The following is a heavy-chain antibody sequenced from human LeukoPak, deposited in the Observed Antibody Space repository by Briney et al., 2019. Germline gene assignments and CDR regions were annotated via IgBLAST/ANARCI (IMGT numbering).Heavy chain of an antibody. V-gene: IGHV3-43D*04. CDR1: GFTFDDYA. D-gene: IGHD3-22*01. CDR2: ISWDGGST. Sequence: GGSLRLSCVASGFTFDDYAMHWVRQAPGKGLEWVSLISWDGGSTYYADSVKGRFTISRDKSKNSLYLQMNSLRAEDTALYHCAKDGSSGKSFDYWGQGTLVTVSS. J-gene: IGHJ4*02. CDR3: AKDGSSGKSFDY.